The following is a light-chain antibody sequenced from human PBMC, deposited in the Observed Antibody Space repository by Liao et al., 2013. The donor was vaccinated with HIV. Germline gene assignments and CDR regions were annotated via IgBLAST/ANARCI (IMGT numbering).Light chain of an antibody. CDR2: QDT. CDR3: QAWDSGTALYT. V-gene: IGLV3-1*01. J-gene: IGLJ1*01. CDR1: TLGDKY. Sequence: SYELTQPPSVSVSPGQTASITCSGDTLGDKYACWYQQRPGQSPVLVIYQDTKRPSGIPERFSGSNSGDTATLTISGTQAADEADYYCQAWDSGTALYTFGTGTKVTVL.